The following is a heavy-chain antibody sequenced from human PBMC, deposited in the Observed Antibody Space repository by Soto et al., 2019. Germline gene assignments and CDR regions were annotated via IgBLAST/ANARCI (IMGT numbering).Heavy chain of an antibody. CDR1: GGSISSYY. Sequence: SETLSLTCTVSGGSISSYYWSWIRQPPGKGLECIGYIYYSGSTNYNPSLKSRVTISRDNSKNTLYLQMNSLRAEDTAVYYCASFPQSRMIVGIGYWGQGTLVTVSS. J-gene: IGHJ4*02. V-gene: IGHV4-59*01. CDR3: ASFPQSRMIVGIGY. CDR2: IYYSGST. D-gene: IGHD3-22*01.